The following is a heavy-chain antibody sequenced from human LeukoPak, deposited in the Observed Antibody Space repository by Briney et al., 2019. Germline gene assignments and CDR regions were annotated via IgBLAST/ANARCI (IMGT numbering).Heavy chain of an antibody. J-gene: IGHJ4*02. CDR3: AGVQQQLDAFDY. V-gene: IGHV3-30*04. Sequence: PGRSLRLSCAASGFTFSSYAMHWVRQAPGKGLEGVAVISYDGGNKYYADSVKGRFTISRDNSKNTLYLQMNSLRAEDTAVYYCAGVQQQLDAFDYWGQGTLVTVSS. CDR2: ISYDGGNK. CDR1: GFTFSSYA. D-gene: IGHD6-13*01.